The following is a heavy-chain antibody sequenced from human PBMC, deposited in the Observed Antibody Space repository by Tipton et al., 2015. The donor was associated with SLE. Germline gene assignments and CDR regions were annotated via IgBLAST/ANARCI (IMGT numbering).Heavy chain of an antibody. D-gene: IGHD3-10*01. CDR2: IKEDGSEK. J-gene: IGHJ3*02. Sequence: GSLRLSCAASGFTSSSYWMSWVRQAPGKGLEWVANIKEDGSEKYYVDSVKGRFTISRDNAENSLDLQMNSLRAEDTAVYYCARGGSGWAFDIWGQGTMVTVSS. CDR1: GFTSSSYW. CDR3: ARGGSGWAFDI. V-gene: IGHV3-7*04.